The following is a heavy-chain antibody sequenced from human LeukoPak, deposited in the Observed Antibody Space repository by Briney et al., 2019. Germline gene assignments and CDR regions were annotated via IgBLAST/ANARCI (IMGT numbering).Heavy chain of an antibody. J-gene: IGHJ6*03. CDR1: GYSFTSYW. V-gene: IGHV5-51*01. Sequence: GESLKISCKGSGYSFTSYWIGWVRQMPGKGLEWMGIIYPDDADTKYSPSFQGQVTISADKSISTAYLQWSSLKASDTAMYYCARLAFCTNAVCFSNYYYSMDVWGRGTTVTVSS. CDR2: IYPDDADT. D-gene: IGHD2-8*01. CDR3: ARLAFCTNAVCFSNYYYSMDV.